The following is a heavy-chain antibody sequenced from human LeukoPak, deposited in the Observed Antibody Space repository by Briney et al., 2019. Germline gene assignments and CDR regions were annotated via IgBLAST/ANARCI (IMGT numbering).Heavy chain of an antibody. CDR2: IYSGGST. CDR3: ARGAGRTYYYDSSGYSNDY. V-gene: IGHV3-53*01. Sequence: GGSLRLSCEASEFSVTTHYMSWVRQAPGKGLEWVSVIYSGGSTYYADSVKGRFTISRDNSKNTLYLQMNSLRAEDTAVYYCARGAGRTYYYDSSGYSNDYWGQGTLVTVSS. J-gene: IGHJ4*02. CDR1: EFSVTTHY. D-gene: IGHD3-22*01.